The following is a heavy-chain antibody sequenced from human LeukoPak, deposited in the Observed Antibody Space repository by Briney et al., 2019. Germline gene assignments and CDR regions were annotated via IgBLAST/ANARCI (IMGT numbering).Heavy chain of an antibody. CDR2: ISDSGRTI. CDR1: GFTFSSYE. Sequence: PGGSLRLSCAASGFTFSSYEMNWVRQAPGKGLEWISYISDSGRTIYYADSVKGRFTISRDNAKNSLYLQMNSLSAEDTAVYYCALGIAVDACDTWGQGTMVTVSS. CDR3: ALGIAVDACDT. J-gene: IGHJ3*02. V-gene: IGHV3-48*03. D-gene: IGHD6-19*01.